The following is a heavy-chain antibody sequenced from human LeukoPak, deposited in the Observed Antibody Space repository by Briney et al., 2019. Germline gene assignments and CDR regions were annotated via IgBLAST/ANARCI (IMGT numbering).Heavy chain of an antibody. V-gene: IGHV4-34*01. J-gene: IGHJ6*02. CDR3: ARGLAFSAGLLYHRSYYYYVMDV. D-gene: IGHD2-2*02. Sequence: SETLSLTCAVYGGAFSGYYWSWIRQPPGKGLEWIGEINHSGSTNYNPSLKSRVTISVDTSKKQFSLKLSSVTAADTAVYYCARGLAFSAGLLYHRSYYYYVMDVWGQGTTVTVSS. CDR1: GGAFSGYY. CDR2: INHSGST.